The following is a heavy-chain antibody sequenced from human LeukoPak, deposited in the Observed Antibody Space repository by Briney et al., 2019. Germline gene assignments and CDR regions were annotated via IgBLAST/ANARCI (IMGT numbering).Heavy chain of an antibody. CDR3: AKASGVTELERWPLDY. D-gene: IGHD1-1*01. CDR1: GFTFSSYA. CDR2: ISGSGGST. Sequence: GGSLRLSCAATGFTFSSYAMSWVRQAPGKGLEWVSAISGSGGSTYYADSVKGRFTISRDNSKNTLYLQMNSLRAEDTAVYYCAKASGVTELERWPLDYWGQGTLVTVSS. J-gene: IGHJ4*02. V-gene: IGHV3-23*01.